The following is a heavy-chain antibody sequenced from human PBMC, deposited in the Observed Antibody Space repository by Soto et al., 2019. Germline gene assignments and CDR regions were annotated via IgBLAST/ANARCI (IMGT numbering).Heavy chain of an antibody. Sequence: ASVKVSCKASGYTFTSYGISWVRQAPGQGLEWMGWISAYNGNTNYAQKLQGRVTMATDTSTSTAYMELRSLRSDDTAVYYCARDLEQAYYYYYMDVWGKGPTVTVSS. CDR3: ARDLEQAYYYYYMDV. J-gene: IGHJ6*03. V-gene: IGHV1-18*01. CDR1: GYTFTSYG. CDR2: ISAYNGNT.